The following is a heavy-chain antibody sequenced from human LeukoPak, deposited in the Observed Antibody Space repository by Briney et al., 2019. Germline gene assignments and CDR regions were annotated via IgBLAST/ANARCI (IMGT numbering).Heavy chain of an antibody. D-gene: IGHD6-13*01. J-gene: IGHJ4*02. V-gene: IGHV3-7*01. CDR2: IKQDGSEQ. CDR1: GFIFSGYW. Sequence: GGSLRLSRAASGFIFSGYWMNWVRQAPGKGLEWVANIKQDGSEQHYVDSVRGRFTISRDNAKNSLYLQMNSLRVEDTAVYYCARDGFVGAADYWGQGTLVTVSS. CDR3: ARDGFVGAADY.